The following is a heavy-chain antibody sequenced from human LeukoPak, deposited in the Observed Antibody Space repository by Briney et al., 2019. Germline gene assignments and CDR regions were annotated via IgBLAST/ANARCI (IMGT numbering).Heavy chain of an antibody. Sequence: SETLSLTCTVSGGPISSYYWSWIRQPPGKGLEWIGYIYYSGSTKYNPSLKSRVTISVDTSKNQFSLKLTSVTAADTAVYYCARLGIGVVPSAMLGDYYFDYWGRGTLVTVSS. CDR1: GGPISSYY. CDR3: ARLGIGVVPSAMLGDYYFDY. D-gene: IGHD2-2*01. CDR2: IYYSGST. V-gene: IGHV4-59*08. J-gene: IGHJ4*02.